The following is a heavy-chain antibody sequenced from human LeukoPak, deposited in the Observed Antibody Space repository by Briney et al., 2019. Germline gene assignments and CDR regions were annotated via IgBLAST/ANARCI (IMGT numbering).Heavy chain of an antibody. CDR3: ARSYMFRVDY. CDR1: DYSISSGYGYY. V-gene: IGHV4-38-2*02. CDR2: IYHSGIT. J-gene: IGHJ4*02. D-gene: IGHD3-10*02. Sequence: SETLSLTCTVSDYSISSGYGYYWGWIRQPPGKGLEWIGNIYHSGITYYNHFNSSLKSRVTISVDTSKNQFSLKLSSVTAADTAVYYCARSYMFRVDYWGQGTLVTVSS.